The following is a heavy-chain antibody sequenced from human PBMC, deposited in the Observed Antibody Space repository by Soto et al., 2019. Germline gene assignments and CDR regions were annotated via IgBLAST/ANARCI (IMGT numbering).Heavy chain of an antibody. CDR1: GFSFSSNW. Sequence: PGGSLRLSCTASGFSFSSNWMSWVRQAPGKGPEWVANINQDGSEKYCADSVKGRFTISRDNAKNSLYLQMDSLRVEDTALYYCFNVAFGCWGRGTLVTVSS. J-gene: IGHJ4*02. CDR2: INQDGSEK. CDR3: FNVAFGC. V-gene: IGHV3-7*01.